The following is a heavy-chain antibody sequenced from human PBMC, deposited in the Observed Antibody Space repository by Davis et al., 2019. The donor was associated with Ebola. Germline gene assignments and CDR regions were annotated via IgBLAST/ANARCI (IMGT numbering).Heavy chain of an antibody. CDR1: GFLFSSYA. CDR2: ISASGGAT. V-gene: IGHV3-23*01. J-gene: IGHJ4*02. D-gene: IGHD3-10*01. CDR3: AKDLTSYYGSGDFFDY. Sequence: GESLKISCEASGFLFSSYAMSWVRQAPGRGLEWVSSISASGGATFYADSVKGRIVMSRDNSNDTLYLRMNNLRAEDTAIYYCAKDLTSYYGSGDFFDYWGQGILVTVSS.